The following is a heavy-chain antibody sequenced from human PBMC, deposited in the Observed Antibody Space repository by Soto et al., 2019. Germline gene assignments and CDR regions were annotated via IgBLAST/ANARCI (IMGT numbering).Heavy chain of an antibody. J-gene: IGHJ4*02. CDR3: ARLPSHYYDILTGYYMRGFLDY. CDR1: GYTFTSYD. V-gene: IGHV1-8*01. Sequence: GASVKVSCKASGYTFTSYDINWVRQATGQGLEWMGWMNPNSGNTGYAQKFQGRVTMTRNTSISTAYMELSSLRSEDTAVYYCARLPSHYYDILTGYYMRGFLDYWGQGTLVTVSS. D-gene: IGHD3-9*01. CDR2: MNPNSGNT.